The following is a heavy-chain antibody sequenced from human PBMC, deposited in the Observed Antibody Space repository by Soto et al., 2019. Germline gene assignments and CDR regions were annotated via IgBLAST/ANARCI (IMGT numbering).Heavy chain of an antibody. CDR3: AREVDTDVWGLGFYDAFDI. CDR1: GGSFSGYY. V-gene: IGHV4-34*01. D-gene: IGHD5-18*01. J-gene: IGHJ3*02. Sequence: SETLSLTCAVYGGSFSGYYWSWIRQPPGKGLEWIGEINHSGSTNYNPSLKSRVSISVDMSKNQFSLELSSVTAADTAMYYCAREVDTDVWGLGFYDAFDIWGPGTKVTVSS. CDR2: INHSGST.